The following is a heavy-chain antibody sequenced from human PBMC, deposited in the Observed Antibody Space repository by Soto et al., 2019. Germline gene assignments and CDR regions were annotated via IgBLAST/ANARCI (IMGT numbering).Heavy chain of an antibody. Sequence: QVQLQQWGAGLLKPSETLSLTCAVYGGSFSGYYWSWIRQPPGKGLEWIGEINHSGSTNYNPSLKSRVTISVDTSKDQFSLKLGSVTAADTAVYYCARSHSYSGGSGRKFDPWGQGTLVTVSS. V-gene: IGHV4-34*01. CDR2: INHSGST. CDR1: GGSFSGYY. CDR3: ARSHSYSGGSGRKFDP. J-gene: IGHJ5*02. D-gene: IGHD3-10*01.